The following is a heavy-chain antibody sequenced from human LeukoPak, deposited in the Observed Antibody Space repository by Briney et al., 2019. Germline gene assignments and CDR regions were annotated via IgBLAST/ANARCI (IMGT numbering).Heavy chain of an antibody. CDR1: GFTFSSYS. CDR3: ARAEQQLATYYYYYYMDV. D-gene: IGHD6-13*01. Sequence: PGGSLRPSCAASGFTFSSYSMNWVRQAPGKGLEWVSSISSSSSYIYYADSVKGRFTSSRDNAKNSLYLQMNSLRAEDTAVYYCARAEQQLATYYYYYYMDVWGKGTTVTVSS. V-gene: IGHV3-21*01. J-gene: IGHJ6*03. CDR2: ISSSSSYI.